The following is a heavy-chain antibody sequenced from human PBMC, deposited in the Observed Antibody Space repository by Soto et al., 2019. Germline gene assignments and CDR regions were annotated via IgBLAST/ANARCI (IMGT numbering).Heavy chain of an antibody. Sequence: GGSLRLSCAASGFTVSSNYMSWVRQAPGKGLEWVSVIYSGGSTYYADSVKGRFTISRDNSKNTLYLQMNSLRAEDTAVYYCARDRGSHPYFDYWGQGTLVTVSS. J-gene: IGHJ4*02. CDR1: GFTVSSNY. CDR2: IYSGGST. V-gene: IGHV3-53*01. D-gene: IGHD3-16*01. CDR3: ARDRGSHPYFDY.